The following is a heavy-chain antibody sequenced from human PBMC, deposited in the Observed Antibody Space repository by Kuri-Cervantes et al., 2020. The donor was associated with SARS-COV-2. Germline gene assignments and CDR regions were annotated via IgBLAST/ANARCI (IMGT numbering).Heavy chain of an antibody. D-gene: IGHD6-19*01. Sequence: GGSLRLSCAASGFTFTSYAMTWVRQAPGKGLEWVSGISGSGGRTYYADSVKGRFTISRDNSKNTLYLQMNSLRAEDTAVYYCARDPTPGIAVAGPWGNFDYWGQGTLVTVSS. J-gene: IGHJ4*02. CDR3: ARDPTPGIAVAGPWGNFDY. V-gene: IGHV3-23*01. CDR2: ISGSGGRT. CDR1: GFTFTSYA.